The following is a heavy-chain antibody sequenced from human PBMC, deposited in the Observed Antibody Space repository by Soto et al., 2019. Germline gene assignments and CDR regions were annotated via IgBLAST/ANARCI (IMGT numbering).Heavy chain of an antibody. D-gene: IGHD4-17*01. J-gene: IGHJ4*02. CDR2: ISWNSGNL. CDR3: AKGASTTVFAFNDY. V-gene: IGHV3-9*01. Sequence: EVQLVESGVGLVQPGRSLRLSCAASGFTFDDYAMHWVRQGPGKGLEWVSSISWNSGNLGYADSVKGRFTISRDNAKNSLYLQMNSLRGEDTALYYCAKGASTTVFAFNDYWGQGTLVTVSS. CDR1: GFTFDDYA.